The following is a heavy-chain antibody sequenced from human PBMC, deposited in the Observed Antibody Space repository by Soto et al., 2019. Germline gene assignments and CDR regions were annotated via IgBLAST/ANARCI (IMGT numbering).Heavy chain of an antibody. D-gene: IGHD3-16*01. CDR2: IIPIFGAA. V-gene: IGHV1-69*12. CDR1: GGTFSSYA. J-gene: IGHJ3*01. Sequence: QVQLVQSGAEVKKPGSSVRVSCKASGGTFSSYAISWVRQAPGQGLEWMGGIIPIFGAAIYAQNFRGRVTITADESTKAAYMELSSLGSGDTAMYYFAKDVGDAFTVWCQGTMVTVSS. CDR3: AKDVGDAFTV.